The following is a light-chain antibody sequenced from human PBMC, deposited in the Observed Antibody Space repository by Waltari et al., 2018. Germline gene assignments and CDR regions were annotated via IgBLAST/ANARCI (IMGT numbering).Light chain of an antibody. V-gene: IGKV3-20*01. CDR2: AAS. J-gene: IGKJ1*01. CDR1: QSISKY. Sequence: ELVLTQSPGPLSLSPGERATLSCRASQSISKYLAWYQQRPGQAPRLLIYAASNRATGIPDRFSGGGSGTDFSLTISRLEPEDFAVYYCQHHVRLPATFGQGTKVEIK. CDR3: QHHVRLPAT.